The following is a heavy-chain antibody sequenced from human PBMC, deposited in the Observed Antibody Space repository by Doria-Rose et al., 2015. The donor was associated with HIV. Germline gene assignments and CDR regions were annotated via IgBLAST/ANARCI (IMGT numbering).Heavy chain of an antibody. J-gene: IGHJ4*02. Sequence: GASVSSRGYYWNWIRQVPGKGLESLGYTYYTGTSDYSPSLKSRLNVAVDTSKNQFSLKLSFVTVADTAVYYCARMGSYRELDYWGQGALVIVSA. CDR3: ARMGSYRELDY. CDR2: TYYTGTS. CDR1: GASVSSRGYY. D-gene: IGHD3-3*01. V-gene: IGHV4-31*02.